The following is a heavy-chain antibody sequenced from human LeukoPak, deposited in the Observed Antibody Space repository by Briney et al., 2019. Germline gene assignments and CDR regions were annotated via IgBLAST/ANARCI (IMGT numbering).Heavy chain of an antibody. CDR1: GYSISSGYY. J-gene: IGHJ4*02. CDR3: ARDAARFWSGYYFDY. V-gene: IGHV4-38-2*02. D-gene: IGHD3-3*01. Sequence: SETLSLTCTVSGYSISSGYYWGWIRQPPGKGLEWIGSIYHSGSTYYNPSLKSRVTISVDTSKNQFSLKLSSVTAADTAVYYCARDAARFWSGYYFDYWGQGTLVTVSS. CDR2: IYHSGST.